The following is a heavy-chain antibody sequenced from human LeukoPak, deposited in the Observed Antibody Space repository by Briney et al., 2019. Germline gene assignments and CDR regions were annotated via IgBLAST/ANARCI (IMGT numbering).Heavy chain of an antibody. CDR2: IYTSGSI. D-gene: IGHD2-2*01. V-gene: IGHV4-4*07. J-gene: IGHJ2*01. CDR3: ARGGTRYYWYFDL. Sequence: PWGTLSLTCTVSGGSISSYYWSWIRQPAGKELEWIGRIYTSGSINYNPSLNSRLTMSVDKSKNQFSLKLSSVTAADTAVYYCARGGTRYYWYFDLWGRGTLVTVFS. CDR1: GGSISSYY.